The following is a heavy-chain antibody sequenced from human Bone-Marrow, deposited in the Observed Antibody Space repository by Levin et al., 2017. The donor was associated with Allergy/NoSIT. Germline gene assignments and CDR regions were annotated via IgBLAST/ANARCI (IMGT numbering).Heavy chain of an antibody. Sequence: SLLLSFSSSFFPFLSPFLHWVRQAPGQGLEWVALISYDGSNKHYADSVRGRFTLSSSHSKDTLYLQMNSLRPDDTAIYFCAKDAAAGIDPYYFDFWGQGALVTVSS. J-gene: IGHJ4*02. D-gene: IGHD6-13*01. CDR3: AKDAAAGIDPYYFDF. CDR1: FFPFLSPF. CDR2: ISYDGSNK. V-gene: IGHV3-30*18.